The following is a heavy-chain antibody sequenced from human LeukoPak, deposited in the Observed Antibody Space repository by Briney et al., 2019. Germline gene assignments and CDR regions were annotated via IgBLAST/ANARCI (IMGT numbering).Heavy chain of an antibody. V-gene: IGHV4-4*07. CDR3: ARDFQNASYYDILTGYRVDAFDI. D-gene: IGHD3-9*01. CDR2: VYTSGST. CDR1: GGSISGYY. J-gene: IGHJ3*02. Sequence: SETLSLTCTVSGGSISGYYWSWVRQPAGKGLEWIGRVYTSGSTNYNPSLKSRVTMSVDTSKNQFSLKLSSVTAADTAVYYCARDFQNASYYDILTGYRVDAFDIWGQGTMVTVSS.